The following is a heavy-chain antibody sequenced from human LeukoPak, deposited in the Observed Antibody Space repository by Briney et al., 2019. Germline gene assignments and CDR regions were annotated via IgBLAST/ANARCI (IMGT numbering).Heavy chain of an antibody. CDR2: IKQDGSEK. CDR1: GFTFSSYW. CDR3: ASDSLRGKRTFDY. Sequence: QPGGSLRLSCAASGFTFSSYWMSWVRQAPGKGLEWVANIKQDGSEKYYVDSVKGRFTISRDNAKNTLYLQMNSLRAEDTAVYYCASDSLRGKRTFDYWGQGTLVTVSS. D-gene: IGHD4-23*01. J-gene: IGHJ4*02. V-gene: IGHV3-7*01.